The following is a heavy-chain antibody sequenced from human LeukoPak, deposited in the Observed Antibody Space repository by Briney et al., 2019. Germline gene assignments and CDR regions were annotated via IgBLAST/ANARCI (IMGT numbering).Heavy chain of an antibody. V-gene: IGHV4-4*07. D-gene: IGHD4/OR15-4a*01. J-gene: IGHJ4*02. CDR2: IYTSGST. Sequence: PSETLSITCTVAGGSSSGYYWSWIRQPAGDELEGIGRIYTSGSTHYNSSLTGQVTMSVDTSKNQFSLKVRSVTAADTDVYYCARDRCPDYGATSPCFDYWGQGTLLTVSS. CDR3: ARDRCPDYGATSPCFDY. CDR1: GGSSSGYY.